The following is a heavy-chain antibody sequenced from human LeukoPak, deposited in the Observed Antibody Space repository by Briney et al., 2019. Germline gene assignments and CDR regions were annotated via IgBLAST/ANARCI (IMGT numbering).Heavy chain of an antibody. V-gene: IGHV3-7*03. D-gene: IGHD1-26*01. CDR3: ARDWVAGAQFDAFDI. J-gene: IGHJ3*02. CDR1: GFTLSSYW. Sequence: GGSLRLSCAASGFTLSSYWMSWVRQAPGKGLEWVANIKEDGSEKYYVDSVKGRFTISRDNAQNSVYLHMNSLTAEDTALYYCARDWVAGAQFDAFDIWGQGAMVSVSS. CDR2: IKEDGSEK.